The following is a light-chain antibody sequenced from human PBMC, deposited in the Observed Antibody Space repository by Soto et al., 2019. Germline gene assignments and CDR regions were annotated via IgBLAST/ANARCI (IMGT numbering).Light chain of an antibody. J-gene: IGKJ5*01. CDR3: QQRQYWPPIT. V-gene: IGKV3-11*01. CDR2: DAS. Sequence: IVLTQSPDTLSLSPWERATLSCRASQSVTTYLAWYQQKPGQAPRLLIYDASNRATGIPARFSGSGSGTDFTLTISSLEPEDFAIYYCQQRQYWPPITFGQGTRLEIK. CDR1: QSVTTY.